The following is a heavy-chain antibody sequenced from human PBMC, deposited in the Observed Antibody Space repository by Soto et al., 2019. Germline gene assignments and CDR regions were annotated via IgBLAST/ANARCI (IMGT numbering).Heavy chain of an antibody. CDR3: GEKVVGGGGGYYYYCRDV. CDR1: GFTFSSYG. CDR2: IWYDGSNK. J-gene: IGHJ6*02. V-gene: IGHV3-33*01. Sequence: GGSLRLSCAASGFTFSSYGMHWVRQAPGKGLEWVAVIWYDGSNKYYADSVKGRFTISRDNSKNTLYLQMNSLRAEDTAVYYCGEKVVGGGGGYYYYCRDVGGQEATVTFSS. D-gene: IGHD2-15*01.